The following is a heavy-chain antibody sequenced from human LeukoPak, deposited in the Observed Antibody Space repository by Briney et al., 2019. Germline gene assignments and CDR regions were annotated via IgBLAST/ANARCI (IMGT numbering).Heavy chain of an antibody. CDR3: AALYDILSRLAFDI. J-gene: IGHJ3*02. CDR1: GFTFSSYG. CDR2: IRYDGSNK. D-gene: IGHD3-9*01. Sequence: GGSLRLSCAASGFTFSSYGMHWVRQAPGKGLEWVAFIRYDGSNKYYADSVKGRFTISRDNSKITLYLQMNSLRAEDTAVYYCAALYDILSRLAFDIWSQGTMVTVSS. V-gene: IGHV3-30*02.